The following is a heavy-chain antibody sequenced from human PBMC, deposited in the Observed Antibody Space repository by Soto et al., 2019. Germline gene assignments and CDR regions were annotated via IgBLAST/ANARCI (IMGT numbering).Heavy chain of an antibody. CDR3: AREDYSNYEIGY. J-gene: IGHJ4*02. V-gene: IGHV4-59*01. CDR1: GGSISSYY. CDR2: IYYSGST. D-gene: IGHD4-4*01. Sequence: TLSLTCTVSGGSISSYYWSWIRQPPGKGPEWIGYIYYSGSTNYNPSLRSRVTISVDTSKNQFSLKLSSVTAADTAVYYCAREDYSNYEIGYWGQGTLVTVSS.